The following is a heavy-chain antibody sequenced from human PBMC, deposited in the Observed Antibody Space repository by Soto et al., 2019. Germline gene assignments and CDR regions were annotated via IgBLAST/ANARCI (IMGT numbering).Heavy chain of an antibody. Sequence: EVQLLESGGGLVQPGGSLRLSCAASGFTFTTYSMSWVRQAPGKGLEWVSGISGSGDSTYYADSVKGRFTISRDNSKNTLYFQMNSLRADDAAVYYCAKRHDYHDSKYFDFWGRGTLVTVSS. J-gene: IGHJ2*01. CDR2: ISGSGDST. D-gene: IGHD4-17*01. V-gene: IGHV3-23*01. CDR3: AKRHDYHDSKYFDF. CDR1: GFTFTTYS.